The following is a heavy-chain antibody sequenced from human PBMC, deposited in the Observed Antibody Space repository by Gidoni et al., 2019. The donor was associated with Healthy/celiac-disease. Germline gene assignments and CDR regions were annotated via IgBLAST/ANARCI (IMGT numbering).Heavy chain of an antibody. Sequence: QLQLQESGPGLVKPSETLSLTCTVSGGSISSSRYYWGWIRQPPGTGLEWIGSIYYSGSTYYNPSLKSRVTISVDTSKNQFSLKLSSVTAADTAVYYCARHHGIAARPLYYYYGMDVWGQGTTVTVSS. CDR1: GGSISSSRYY. V-gene: IGHV4-39*01. CDR2: IYYSGST. J-gene: IGHJ6*02. CDR3: ARHHGIAARPLYYYYGMDV. D-gene: IGHD6-6*01.